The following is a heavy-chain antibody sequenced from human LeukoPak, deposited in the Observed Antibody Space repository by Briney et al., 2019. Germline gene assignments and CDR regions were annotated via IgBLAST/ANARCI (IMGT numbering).Heavy chain of an antibody. J-gene: IGHJ3*02. V-gene: IGHV1-18*01. CDR2: ISAYNGNT. D-gene: IGHD6-13*01. CDR3: AGSSSSWYEVPDAFDI. Sequence: ASVKVSCKASGYTFTSYGISWVRQAPGQGLEWMGWISAYNGNTNYAQKLQGRVTMTTDTSTSTAYMELRSLRSDDTAVYYCAGSSSSWYEVPDAFDIWGQGTMVTVSS. CDR1: GYTFTSYG.